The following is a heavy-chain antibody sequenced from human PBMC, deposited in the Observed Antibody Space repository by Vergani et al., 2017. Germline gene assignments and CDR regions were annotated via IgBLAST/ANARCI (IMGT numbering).Heavy chain of an antibody. CDR3: ARNPYCGGDCYSDAFDI. Sequence: QVQLQESGPGLVKPSETLSLTCTVSGGPISSYYWSWIRQPPGKGREWIGYIYYSGSTNYNPSLKSRVTISVDTSKNQFSLKLSSVTAADTAVYYCARNPYCGGDCYSDAFDIWGQGTMVTVSS. J-gene: IGHJ3*02. V-gene: IGHV4-59*01. CDR1: GGPISSYY. D-gene: IGHD2-21*02. CDR2: IYYSGST.